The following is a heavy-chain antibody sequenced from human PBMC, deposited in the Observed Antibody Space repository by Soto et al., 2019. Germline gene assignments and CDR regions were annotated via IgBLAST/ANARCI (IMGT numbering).Heavy chain of an antibody. CDR1: GFTFSSYT. Sequence: GSLRLSCSVSGFTFSSYTMHWVRQAPGKGLECVAVISYVGINKYYADSVKGRFTISRDNSKNTLYLQMNSLRAEDTAVYYCAKDLWQWLVTYFDYWGQGTLVTVSS. CDR2: ISYVGINK. J-gene: IGHJ4*02. D-gene: IGHD6-19*01. V-gene: IGHV3-30*04. CDR3: AKDLWQWLVTYFDY.